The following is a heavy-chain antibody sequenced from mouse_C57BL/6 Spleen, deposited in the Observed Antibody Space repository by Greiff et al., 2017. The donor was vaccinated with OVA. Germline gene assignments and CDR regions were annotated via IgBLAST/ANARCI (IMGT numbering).Heavy chain of an antibody. CDR2: IYPRSGNT. V-gene: IGHV1-81*01. D-gene: IGHD1-1*01. CDR3: ARDTTVVAPGYFDV. CDR1: GYTFTSYG. J-gene: IGHJ1*03. Sequence: VKLMESGAELARPGASVKLSCKASGYTFTSYGISWVKQRTGQGLEWIGEIYPRSGNTYYNEKFKGKATLTADKSSSTAYMELRSLTSEDSAVYFCARDTTVVAPGYFDVWGTGTTVTVSS.